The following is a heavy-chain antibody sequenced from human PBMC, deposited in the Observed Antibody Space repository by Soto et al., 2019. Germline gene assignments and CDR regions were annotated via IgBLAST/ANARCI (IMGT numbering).Heavy chain of an antibody. J-gene: IGHJ6*03. CDR1: GFTFSNAW. V-gene: IGHV3-15*01. CDR3: TVSGDYGIYYYYMDV. CDR2: IKSKTDGGTT. D-gene: IGHD4-17*01. Sequence: EVQLVESGGGLVKPGGSLRLSCAASGFTFSNAWMSWVRQAPGKGLEWVGRIKSKTDGGTTDYAAPVKGRFTISRDDSKNTLYLQMNSLKTEDTAVYYCTVSGDYGIYYYYMDVWGKGTTVTVSS.